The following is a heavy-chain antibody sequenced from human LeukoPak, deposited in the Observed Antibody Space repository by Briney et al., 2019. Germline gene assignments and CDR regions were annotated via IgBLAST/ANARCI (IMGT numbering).Heavy chain of an antibody. V-gene: IGHV1-8*01. D-gene: IGHD2-2*02. J-gene: IGHJ2*01. CDR1: GYTFTSYD. CDR2: MNPNSGNT. Sequence: ASVKVSCKASGYTFTSYDINWLRQTTGQGLEWMGWMNPNSGNTGYAQKFQGRVTMTRNTSISTAYMELSSLRSEDTAVYYCARVGLPGYCSSTSCHIPYWYFDLWGRGTLVTVSS. CDR3: ARVGLPGYCSSTSCHIPYWYFDL.